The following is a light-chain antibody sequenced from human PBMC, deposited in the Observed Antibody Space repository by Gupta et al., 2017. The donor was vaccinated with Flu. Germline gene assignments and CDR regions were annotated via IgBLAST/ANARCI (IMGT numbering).Light chain of an antibody. CDR2: DNM. CDR3: QVWDSDHYF. CDR1: DIGLRS. V-gene: IGLV3-21*02. Sequence: LTQAPSVSVAPGQTARIACGGDDIGLRSVHWYQQKPGQAPVLVVYDNMDRPSGSPERFSGSNSGNTATLTISRVEAEDDADYFCQVWDSDHYFFGSGTTVTVL. J-gene: IGLJ1*01.